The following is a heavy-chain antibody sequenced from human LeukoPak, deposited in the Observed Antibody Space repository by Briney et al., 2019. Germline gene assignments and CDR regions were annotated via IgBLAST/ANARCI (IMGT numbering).Heavy chain of an antibody. CDR1: GGSISSSPYY. Sequence: SETLSLTCTVSGGSISSSPYYWGWIRQPPGKGLEWIGSIYYSGTTHYSPSFESRVTISVDTSKNQFSLKLASVTAADTAIYYCAKGAGGFSYYNWFDPWGQGTLVTVSS. V-gene: IGHV4-39*07. J-gene: IGHJ5*02. D-gene: IGHD5-18*01. CDR3: AKGAGGFSYYNWFDP. CDR2: IYYSGTT.